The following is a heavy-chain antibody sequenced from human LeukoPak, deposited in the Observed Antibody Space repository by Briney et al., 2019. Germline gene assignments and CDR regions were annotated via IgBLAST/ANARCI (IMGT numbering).Heavy chain of an antibody. J-gene: IGHJ6*02. CDR1: GGTFSSYA. V-gene: IGHV1-69*04. CDR3: ARDRLRYFDWLGTNPYGMDV. Sequence: ASVKVSCKASGGTFSSYAISWVRQAPGQGLEWMGRIIPILGIANYAQKFQGRVTITADKSTSTAYMELSSLRSEDTAEYYCARDRLRYFDWLGTNPYGMDVWGQGTTVTVSS. D-gene: IGHD3-9*01. CDR2: IIPILGIA.